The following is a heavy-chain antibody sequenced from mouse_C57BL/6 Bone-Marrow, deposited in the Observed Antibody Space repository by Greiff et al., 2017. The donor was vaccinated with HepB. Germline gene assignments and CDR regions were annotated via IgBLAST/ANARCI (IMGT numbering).Heavy chain of an antibody. CDR1: GFSLTSYG. J-gene: IGHJ4*01. CDR2: IWSGGST. CDR3: AKSFYYAMDY. Sequence: VKLMESGPGLVQPSQCLSITCTVSGFSLTSYGVHWVRQPPGKGLEWLGVIWSGGSTDYNDAFISRLSISKDNSKSQVFFKMNSLQADDTAIYYCAKSFYYAMDYCGQGTSVTVSS. V-gene: IGHV2-4*01.